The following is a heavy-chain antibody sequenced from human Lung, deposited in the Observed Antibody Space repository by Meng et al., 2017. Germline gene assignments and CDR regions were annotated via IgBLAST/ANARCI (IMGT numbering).Heavy chain of an antibody. J-gene: IGHJ4*02. CDR1: GGSFSDYY. Sequence: VQLQQWGAGLLKPSETPSLTCVVSGGSFSDYYWSWIRQPPGKGLEWIGEINHSGSTNYNPSLENRATISVDTSQNNLSLKLSSVTAADSAVYYCARGPTTMAHDFDYWGQGTLVTVSS. D-gene: IGHD4-11*01. V-gene: IGHV4-34*01. CDR2: INHSGST. CDR3: ARGPTTMAHDFDY.